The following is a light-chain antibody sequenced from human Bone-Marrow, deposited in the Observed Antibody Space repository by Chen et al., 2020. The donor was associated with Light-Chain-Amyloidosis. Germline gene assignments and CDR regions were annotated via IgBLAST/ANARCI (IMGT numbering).Light chain of an antibody. CDR2: DAS. J-gene: IGKJ2*01. CDR1: QSVGTS. Sequence: ILLTLSPATLSLSPVERATLSCRVSQSVGTSLAWYQQKPGQAPRLLIYDASDRATGIPARFSGSGSGTDFTLTISNLEPEDFAVYYCQQRSDWYTFGQGTKLEIK. V-gene: IGKV3-11*01. CDR3: QQRSDWYT.